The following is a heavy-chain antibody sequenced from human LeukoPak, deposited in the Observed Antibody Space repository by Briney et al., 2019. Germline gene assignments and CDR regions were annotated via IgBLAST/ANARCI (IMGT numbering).Heavy chain of an antibody. CDR3: RRLDYGFDS. Sequence: GGSLRLSCAASGFTFSVSALHWVRQAPGKGLEWVGRVRTRTNNFATAYAASVKGRFTVSRDDSKNTAYLQMNSLTTEDTAVYYCRRLDYGFDSWGQGVLVTVSS. CDR1: GFTFSVSA. CDR2: VRTRTNNFAT. J-gene: IGHJ4*02. D-gene: IGHD4/OR15-4a*01. V-gene: IGHV3-73*01.